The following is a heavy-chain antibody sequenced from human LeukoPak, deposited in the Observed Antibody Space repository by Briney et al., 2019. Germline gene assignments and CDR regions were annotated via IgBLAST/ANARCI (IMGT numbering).Heavy chain of an antibody. CDR2: ISYDGRSK. J-gene: IGHJ4*02. CDR3: AKEACGGDCHRDYFDY. CDR1: GFTFSNYG. V-gene: IGHV3-30*18. D-gene: IGHD2-21*02. Sequence: PGRSLRLSCAASGFTFSNYGIHWVRQAPGKGLEWVAVISYDGRSKYCADSVKGRFTISRDNSKNTLYLQMNSLRAEDTAVYYCAKEACGGDCHRDYFDYWGQGTLVTVSS.